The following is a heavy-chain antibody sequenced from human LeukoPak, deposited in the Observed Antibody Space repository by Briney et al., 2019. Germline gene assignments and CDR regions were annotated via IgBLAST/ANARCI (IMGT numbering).Heavy chain of an antibody. CDR3: AKQQLAYYFDY. Sequence: PGGSLRLSCAASGFTFSSYSMNWVRQAPGKGLEWGSSISSSSSYIYYADSVKGRVTISRDNAKNSLYLQMNSLRAEDTAVYYCAKQQLAYYFDYWGQGTLVTVSS. CDR1: GFTFSSYS. D-gene: IGHD6-13*01. CDR2: ISSSSSYI. J-gene: IGHJ4*02. V-gene: IGHV3-21*01.